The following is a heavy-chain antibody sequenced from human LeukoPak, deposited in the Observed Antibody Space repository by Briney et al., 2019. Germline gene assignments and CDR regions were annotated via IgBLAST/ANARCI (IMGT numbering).Heavy chain of an antibody. CDR3: ASRAGYTGSWSAFDY. CDR2: IKQDGSEK. D-gene: IGHD6-13*01. Sequence: GGSLRLSCTASTFTLNNYWMSWVRQAPGKGLEWVANIKQDGSEKYYVDSVKGRFTISRDNAKNSLYLQMNSLRAEDTAVYYCASRAGYTGSWSAFDYWGQGALVTVSS. CDR1: TFTLNNYW. V-gene: IGHV3-7*05. J-gene: IGHJ4*02.